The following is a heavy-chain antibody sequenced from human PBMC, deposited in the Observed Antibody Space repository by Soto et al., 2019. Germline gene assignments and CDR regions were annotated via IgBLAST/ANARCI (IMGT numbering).Heavy chain of an antibody. CDR1: GFPFSNYA. V-gene: IGHV3-23*01. CDR3: AKIESRFFYDSTGYYPFDY. D-gene: IGHD3-22*01. J-gene: IGHJ4*02. CDR2: LSGSGVST. Sequence: QLLESGGGLVQPGGSLRLSCVASGFPFSNYAMTWVRQAPGKGLEWVSALSGSGVSTYYADSVMGRFTISRDNSKNTVYLQMNSRRAEDTAVYYCAKIESRFFYDSTGYYPFDYWGQGTLVTVSS.